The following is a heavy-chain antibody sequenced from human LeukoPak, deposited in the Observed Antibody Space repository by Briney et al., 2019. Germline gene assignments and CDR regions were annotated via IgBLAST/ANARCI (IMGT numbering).Heavy chain of an antibody. D-gene: IGHD1-26*01. CDR1: GYTFTSFS. CDR3: ARMGGALLRPWFDY. V-gene: IGHV1-18*01. Sequence: ASVKVSCKASGYTFTSFSITWVRQAPGQGREGMGWISVYNGNTHYTQKLQGNVTMTPYTSTRPDYMDPRSLRSDDPAVYYCARMGGALLRPWFDYWGQGTLVTVSS. J-gene: IGHJ4*02. CDR2: ISVYNGNT.